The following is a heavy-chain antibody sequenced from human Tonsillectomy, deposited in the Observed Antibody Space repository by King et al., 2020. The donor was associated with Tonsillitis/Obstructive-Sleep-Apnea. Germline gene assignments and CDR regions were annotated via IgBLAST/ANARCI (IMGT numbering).Heavy chain of an antibody. V-gene: IGHV5-51*01. D-gene: IGHD1-1*01. CDR3: ARRGKWNDXDY. CDR2: IYPGDSDT. J-gene: IGHJ4*02. Sequence: VQLVESGAEVKKPGESLKISCKGSGYSFTSSWIGWVRQMPGKGLEWMGIIYPGDSDTRYSPSFQGQVTISAAKSISPAYLQWISLKASDTAMYYCARRGKWNDXDYXGQGTLVTVSS. CDR1: GYSFTSSW.